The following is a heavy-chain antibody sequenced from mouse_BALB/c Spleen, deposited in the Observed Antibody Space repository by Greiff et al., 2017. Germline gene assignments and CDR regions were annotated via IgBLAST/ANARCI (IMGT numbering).Heavy chain of an antibody. Sequence: QDLLLQPGAELVMPGASAKLSCKASGYTFTSYWMLWVKQRPGQGLEWIGEIIPSNGRTNYNEKFKSKATLTVDKSSSTAYMQLSSLTSADSAVYYCARTAATLCYCGQSTTLTVSS. J-gene: IGHJ2*01. D-gene: IGHD1-2*01. CDR2: IIPSNGRT. CDR3: ARTAATLCY. V-gene: IGHV1S81*02. CDR1: GYTFTSYW.